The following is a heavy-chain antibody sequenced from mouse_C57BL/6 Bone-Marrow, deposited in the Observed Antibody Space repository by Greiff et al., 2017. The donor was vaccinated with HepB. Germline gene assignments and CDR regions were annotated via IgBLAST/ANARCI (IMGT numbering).Heavy chain of an antibody. D-gene: IGHD1-1*01. CDR3: ARLGWDYYGSGAY. V-gene: IGHV5-6*01. J-gene: IGHJ3*01. CDR2: ISSGGSYT. Sequence: EVKVVESGGDLVKPGGSLKLSCAASGFTFSSYGMSWVRQTPDKRLEWVATISSGGSYTYYPDSVKGRFTISRDNAKNTLYLQMSSLKSEDTAMYYGARLGWDYYGSGAYWGQGTLVTVSA. CDR1: GFTFSSYG.